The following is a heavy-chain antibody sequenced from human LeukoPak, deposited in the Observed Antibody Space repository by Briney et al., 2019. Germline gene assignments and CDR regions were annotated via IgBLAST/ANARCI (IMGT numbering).Heavy chain of an antibody. V-gene: IGHV3-66*01. J-gene: IGHJ4*02. CDR3: ARSGIQLWGFDY. CDR1: GFTVSSNY. CDR2: IYSGGST. Sequence: GESLKISCAASGFTVSSNYMSWVRQAPGKVLEWVSVIYSGGSTYYADSVKGRFTISRDNSKNTLYLQMNSLRAEDTAVYYCARSGIQLWGFDYWGQGTLVTVSS. D-gene: IGHD5-18*01.